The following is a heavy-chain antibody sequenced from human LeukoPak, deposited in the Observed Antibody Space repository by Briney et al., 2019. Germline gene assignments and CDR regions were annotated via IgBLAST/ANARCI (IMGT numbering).Heavy chain of an antibody. J-gene: IGHJ4*02. V-gene: IGHV3-74*01. CDR2: MDSDGSDT. Sequence: RTGGSLRLSCAASGFTFSSSLMHWVRHAPGKGLVWVSRMDSDGSDTSYADSVKGRFTISTDNAKNTLYLQMNSLRAEDTAVYYCARYYGPGTLALDYWGQGALVTVSS. D-gene: IGHD3-10*01. CDR3: ARYYGPGTLALDY. CDR1: GFTFSSSL.